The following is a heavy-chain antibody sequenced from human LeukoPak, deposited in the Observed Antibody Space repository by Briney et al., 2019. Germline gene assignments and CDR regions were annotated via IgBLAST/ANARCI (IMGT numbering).Heavy chain of an antibody. Sequence: GGSLRLSCAASGFTFSRYSMNWVRQAPGKGLEWVSSISSSSSFIYYADSVKGRFTISRDNAKNSLYLQMNSLRAEDKAVYYCPRDPPLGSCSTISCPHLDYWGQGTLVTVSS. CDR2: ISSSSSFI. J-gene: IGHJ4*02. CDR3: PRDPPLGSCSTISCPHLDY. V-gene: IGHV3-21*01. D-gene: IGHD2-2*01. CDR1: GFTFSRYS.